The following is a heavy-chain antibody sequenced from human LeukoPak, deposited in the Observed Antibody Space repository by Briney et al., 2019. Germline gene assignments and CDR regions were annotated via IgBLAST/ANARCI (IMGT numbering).Heavy chain of an antibody. CDR3: ARYFDRYDAFDI. J-gene: IGHJ3*02. V-gene: IGHV3-21*01. CDR2: ISSSSSYI. Sequence: GESLKISCATSGFTFSSYSMNWVRQAPGKGLEWVSSISSSSSYIYYAGSVKGRFTISRDNAKNSLYLQMNSLRAEDTAVYYCARYFDRYDAFDIWGQGTMVTVSS. D-gene: IGHD3-9*01. CDR1: GFTFSSYS.